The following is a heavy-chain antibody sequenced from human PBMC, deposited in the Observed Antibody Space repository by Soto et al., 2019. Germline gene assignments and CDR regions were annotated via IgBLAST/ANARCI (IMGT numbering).Heavy chain of an antibody. J-gene: IGHJ3*02. D-gene: IGHD6-13*01. Sequence: GSLRLSCTDSGLTFGDYAMSWFRQAPGKGLEWVGFIRSKAYGGTTEYAASVKGRFTISRDDSKSIAYLQMNSLKTEDTAVYYCTRDGDERGMDAFDIWGQGTMVTVSS. V-gene: IGHV3-49*03. CDR1: GLTFGDYA. CDR3: TRDGDERGMDAFDI. CDR2: IRSKAYGGTT.